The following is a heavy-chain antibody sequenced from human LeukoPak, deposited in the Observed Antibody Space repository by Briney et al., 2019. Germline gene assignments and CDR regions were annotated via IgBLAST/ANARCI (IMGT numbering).Heavy chain of an antibody. CDR3: ARGAMVRTPTPYYFDY. CDR2: ISAYNGNT. D-gene: IGHD3-10*01. V-gene: IGHV1-18*01. CDR1: GYTFTSYG. J-gene: IGHJ4*02. Sequence: ASVKVSCKASGYTFTSYGISWVRQAPGQGLEWMGLISAYNGNTNYAQKLQGRVTMTTDTSTSTAYMELRSLRSDDTAVYYCARGAMVRTPTPYYFDYWGQGTLVTVSS.